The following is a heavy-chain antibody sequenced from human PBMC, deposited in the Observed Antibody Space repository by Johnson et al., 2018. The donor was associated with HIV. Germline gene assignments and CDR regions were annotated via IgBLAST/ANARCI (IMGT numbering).Heavy chain of an antibody. Sequence: QVQLVESGGGLVQPGGSLRLSCAASGFTFSNYAMHWVRQAPGKGLEWVAVISYDGSNKYYADSVKGRFTISRDNAKNTLYLQMNSLRAEDTAVYYCARERIGYSSSGDAFDLWGQETVVTVAS. D-gene: IGHD2-2*01. CDR1: GFTFSNYA. V-gene: IGHV3-30*04. CDR2: ISYDGSNK. J-gene: IGHJ3*01. CDR3: ARERIGYSSSGDAFDL.